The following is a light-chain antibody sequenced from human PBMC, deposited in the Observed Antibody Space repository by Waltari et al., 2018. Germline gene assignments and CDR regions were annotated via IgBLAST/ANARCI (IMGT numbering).Light chain of an antibody. J-gene: IGLJ3*02. CDR3: ALYMGSGIWV. CDR2: KAN. Sequence: QTVVTQEPSLSVSPGGTVTLTCALMYGSLSTTSYATWYKQTPGQAPRTLVYKANARSSGVPDRFSGSILGNTAALTITGAQADDESDYYCALYMGSGIWVFGGGTRLTVL. CDR1: YGSLSTTSY. V-gene: IGLV8-61*01.